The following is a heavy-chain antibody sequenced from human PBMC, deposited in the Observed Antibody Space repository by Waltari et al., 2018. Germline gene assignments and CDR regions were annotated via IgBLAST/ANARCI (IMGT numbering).Heavy chain of an antibody. CDR3: ARLNYDILTGYLY. D-gene: IGHD3-9*01. CDR2: MNHSGST. Sequence: QVQLQQWGAGLLKPSETLSLTCAVYGGSFSGYYWSWIRQPPGKGLDWTGEMNHSGSTNYNPSLKSRVTISVDTSKNQFSLKLSSVTAADTAVYYCARLNYDILTGYLYWGQGTLVTVSS. V-gene: IGHV4-34*01. CDR1: GGSFSGYY. J-gene: IGHJ4*02.